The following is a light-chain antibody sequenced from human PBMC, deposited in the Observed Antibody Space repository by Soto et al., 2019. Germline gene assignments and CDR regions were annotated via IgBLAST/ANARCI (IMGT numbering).Light chain of an antibody. CDR3: QQYGSSGT. CDR1: QSFSNNY. V-gene: IGKV3-20*01. Sequence: EIVLTQSPGTLSLSAGERATLSCRAGQSFSNNYLAWYQQKPGQAPRLLIYGASNRATGIPDRFSGSGSGTDFTLTISRLEPEDFAVYYCQQYGSSGTFGQGTKVDI. CDR2: GAS. J-gene: IGKJ1*01.